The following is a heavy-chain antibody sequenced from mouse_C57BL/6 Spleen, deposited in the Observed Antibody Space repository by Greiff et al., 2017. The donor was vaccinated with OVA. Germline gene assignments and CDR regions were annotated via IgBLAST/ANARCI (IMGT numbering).Heavy chain of an antibody. V-gene: IGHV1-64*01. CDR3: AQGAYDYYAMDY. Sequence: VQLQQPGAELVKPGASVKLSCKASGYTFTSYWMHWVKQRPGQGLEWIGMIHPNSGSTNYNEKFKSKATLTVDKSSSTAYMQLSSLTSEDSAVYYCAQGAYDYYAMDYWGQGTSVTVSS. J-gene: IGHJ4*01. CDR1: GYTFTSYW. CDR2: IHPNSGST. D-gene: IGHD2-12*01.